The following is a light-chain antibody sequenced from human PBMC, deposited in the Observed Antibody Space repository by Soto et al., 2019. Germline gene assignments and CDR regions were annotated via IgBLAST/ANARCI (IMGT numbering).Light chain of an antibody. V-gene: IGKV1-5*03. CDR3: QQYINRWT. CDR1: QSISTW. Sequence: DIQMTQSPSTLFASVGDRVTITCRASQSISTWLAWYQQKPGKAPKLLIYKASSLESGVPSRFSGSGSGTEFTLTISSLQPDDSATYYCQQYINRWTFGQGTKVEIK. J-gene: IGKJ1*01. CDR2: KAS.